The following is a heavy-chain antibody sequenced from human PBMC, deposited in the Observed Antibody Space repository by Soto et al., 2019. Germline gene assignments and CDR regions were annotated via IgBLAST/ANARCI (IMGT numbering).Heavy chain of an antibody. Sequence: KPSETLSLTCTVSGGSISSGGYYWSWIRQHPGKGLEWIGYIYYSGSTYYNPSLKSRVTISVDTSKNQFSLKLSSVTAADTAVYYCARGSYCSSTSCYGNWGQGTLVTVSS. D-gene: IGHD2-2*01. CDR2: IYYSGST. V-gene: IGHV4-31*03. J-gene: IGHJ4*02. CDR1: GGSISSGGYY. CDR3: ARGSYCSSTSCYGN.